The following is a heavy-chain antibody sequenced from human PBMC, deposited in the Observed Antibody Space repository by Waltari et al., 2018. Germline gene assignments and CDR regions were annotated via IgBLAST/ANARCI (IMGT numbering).Heavy chain of an antibody. CDR2: INHSGST. Sequence: QVQLQQWGAGLLTPSETLSLTCAVYGGSFSGYYWSWIRKPPGKGLEWIGEINHSGSTNYNPSLKSRVTISVDTSKNQFSLKLSSVTAADTAVYYCARYSYGLVDYWGQGTLVTVSS. J-gene: IGHJ4*02. CDR1: GGSFSGYY. D-gene: IGHD5-18*01. CDR3: ARYSYGLVDY. V-gene: IGHV4-34*01.